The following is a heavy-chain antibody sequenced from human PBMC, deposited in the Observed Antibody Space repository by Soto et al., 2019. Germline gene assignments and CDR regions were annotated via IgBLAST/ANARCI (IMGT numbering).Heavy chain of an antibody. CDR3: ARLHSHGTYGMDV. CDR2: IIPIFGTT. Sequence: SVKVSCKASGGSFTYTLSWVRQAPGQGLEWMGGIIPIFGTTSYAQKFQGRVTITADESTKTAYMELSTLRSEDTAVYYCARLHSHGTYGMDVWGQGTTVTVSS. V-gene: IGHV1-69*13. D-gene: IGHD5-18*01. CDR1: GGSFTYT. J-gene: IGHJ6*02.